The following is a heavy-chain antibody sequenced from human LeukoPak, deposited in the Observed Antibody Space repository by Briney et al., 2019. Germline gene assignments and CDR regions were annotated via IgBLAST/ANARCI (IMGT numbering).Heavy chain of an antibody. D-gene: IGHD2-8*01. J-gene: IGHJ4*02. CDR2: ISSSSSTI. V-gene: IGHV3-48*02. CDR3: ARDRWDIVLMVYAITPRGIDY. Sequence: GGSLRLSCAASGLTFSSYSMNWVRQAPGKGLEWVSYISSSSSTIYYADSVKGRFTISRDNAKNSLYLQMNSLRDEDTAVYYCARDRWDIVLMVYAITPRGIDYWGQGTLVTVSS. CDR1: GLTFSSYS.